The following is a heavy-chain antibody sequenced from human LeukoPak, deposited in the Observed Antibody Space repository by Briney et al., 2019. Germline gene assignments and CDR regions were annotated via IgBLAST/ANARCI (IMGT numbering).Heavy chain of an antibody. CDR1: GFTFSDYY. CDR3: ARENRNYDFWSGPSSNWFDP. Sequence: PGGSLRLSCAASGFTFSDYYMSWIRQALGKGLEWVSYISSSGSTVYYADSVKGRFTISRDNAKNSLYLQMNSLRAEDTAVYYCARENRNYDFWSGPSSNWFDPWGQGTLVTVSS. J-gene: IGHJ5*02. V-gene: IGHV3-11*01. D-gene: IGHD3-3*01. CDR2: ISSSGSTV.